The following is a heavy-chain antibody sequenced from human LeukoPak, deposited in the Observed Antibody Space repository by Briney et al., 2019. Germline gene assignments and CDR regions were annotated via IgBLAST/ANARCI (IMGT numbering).Heavy chain of an antibody. Sequence: GGSLRLSCAASGFTFSSYGLHWVRQAPGKGLEWVAFIRYDGSNKYYADSVKGRFTISRDNSKNTLYLQMNSLRAEDTAVYYCAKVGPIGEDNYPGIWGQGTMVTVSS. V-gene: IGHV3-30*02. CDR3: AKVGPIGEDNYPGI. CDR1: GFTFSSYG. D-gene: IGHD1-1*01. J-gene: IGHJ3*02. CDR2: IRYDGSNK.